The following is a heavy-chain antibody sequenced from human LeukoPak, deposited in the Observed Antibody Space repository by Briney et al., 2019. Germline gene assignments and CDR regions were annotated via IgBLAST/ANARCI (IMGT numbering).Heavy chain of an antibody. CDR1: GFTFRNHW. J-gene: IGHJ4*02. D-gene: IGHD4/OR15-4a*01. CDR3: VRETDYGFDY. Sequence: GGALRLSCAASGFTFRNHWMSWVRQAPGEGLEWVANIKEDGTQKYSVDSVRGRFTISRDNAKNSLYLQMNSLRAEDTSIYYCVRETDYGFDYWGQGTLVTVSS. V-gene: IGHV3-7*01. CDR2: IKEDGTQK.